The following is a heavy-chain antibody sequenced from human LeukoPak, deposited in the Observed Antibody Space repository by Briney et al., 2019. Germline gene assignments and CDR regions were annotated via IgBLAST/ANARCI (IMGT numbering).Heavy chain of an antibody. V-gene: IGHV3-23*01. D-gene: IGHD3-3*01. CDR3: AKSPGVYDFWSALPYYYYGMDV. Sequence: GGSLRLSCAASGFTFSSYAMSWVRQAPGKGLEWVSAISGSGGSTYYADSVKGRFTISRDNSKNTLYLQMNGLRAEDTAVYYCAKSPGVYDFWSALPYYYYGMDVWGQGTTVTVSS. CDR1: GFTFSSYA. J-gene: IGHJ6*02. CDR2: ISGSGGST.